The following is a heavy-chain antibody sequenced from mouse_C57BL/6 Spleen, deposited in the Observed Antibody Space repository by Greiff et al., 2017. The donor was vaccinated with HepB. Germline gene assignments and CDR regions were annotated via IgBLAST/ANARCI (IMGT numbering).Heavy chain of an antibody. D-gene: IGHD3-1*01. V-gene: IGHV1-15*01. CDR2: IDPETGGT. CDR1: GYTFTDYE. CDR3: TLSGYYAMDY. Sequence: VQLQQSGAELVRPGASVTLSCKASGYTFTDYEMHWVKQTPVHGLEWIGAIDPETGGTAYNQKFKGKAILTADKSSSTAYMALRSLTSEDSAVYYCTLSGYYAMDYWGQGTSVTVSS. J-gene: IGHJ4*01.